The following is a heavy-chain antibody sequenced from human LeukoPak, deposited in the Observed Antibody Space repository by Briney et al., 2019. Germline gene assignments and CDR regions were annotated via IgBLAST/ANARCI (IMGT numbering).Heavy chain of an antibody. V-gene: IGHV4-34*01. CDR2: INHSGST. J-gene: IGHJ4*02. D-gene: IGHD2-8*01. CDR3: ARVHTNGVGFIDY. CDR1: GGSFSGYY. Sequence: PSETLSLTCAVYGGSFSGYYWSWIRQPPGKGLEWIGEINHSGSTNYNPSLKSRVTISVDTSKNQFSLKLSSVTAADTAVYYCARVHTNGVGFIDYWGQGTLVTVSS.